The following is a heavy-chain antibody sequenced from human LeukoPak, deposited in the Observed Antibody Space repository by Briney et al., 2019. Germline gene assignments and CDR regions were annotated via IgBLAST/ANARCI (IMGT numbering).Heavy chain of an antibody. CDR1: GYSESFYG. D-gene: IGHD2-8*01. V-gene: IGHV1-18*01. J-gene: IGHJ4*02. CDR3: AGSLGYCTSNVCYLKY. CDR2: ISAQHGQT. Sequence: ASVKVSCKTSGYSESFYGITWVRQVAGQGLEWMGWISAQHGQTEYAPNSQDRVTMTTDTYTNTAYMELRSLRSDDTAVYYCAGSLGYCTSNVCYLKYWGQGTLVTVSS.